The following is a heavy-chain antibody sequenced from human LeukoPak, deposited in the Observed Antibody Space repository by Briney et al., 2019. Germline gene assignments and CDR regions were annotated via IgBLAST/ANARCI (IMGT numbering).Heavy chain of an antibody. V-gene: IGHV4-30-2*01. CDR2: IYHSGST. D-gene: IGHD3-10*01. Sequence: PSETLSLTCAVSGGSISSGGYSWSWIRQPPGKGLEWIGYIYHSGSTYYNPSLKSRVTISVDRSKNQFSLKLSSVTAADTAVYYCARGRSRGVIRLHFDYWGQGTLVTVSS. CDR1: GGSISSGGYS. CDR3: ARGRSRGVIRLHFDY. J-gene: IGHJ4*02.